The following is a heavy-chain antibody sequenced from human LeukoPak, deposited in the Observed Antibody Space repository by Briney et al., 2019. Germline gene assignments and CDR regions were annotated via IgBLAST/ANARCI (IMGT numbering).Heavy chain of an antibody. CDR3: ARDLNWETY. V-gene: IGHV3-30*02. D-gene: IGHD7-27*01. J-gene: IGHJ4*02. CDR2: VRSDGSSK. CDR1: GFAFSYYG. Sequence: GGSLRLSCAASGFAFSYYGMHWVRQTPGKGPEWVAFVRSDGSSKYYGDSVKGRFTISRDNAKNSLYLQMNSLRAEDTAVYYCARDLNWETYWGQGTLVSVSS.